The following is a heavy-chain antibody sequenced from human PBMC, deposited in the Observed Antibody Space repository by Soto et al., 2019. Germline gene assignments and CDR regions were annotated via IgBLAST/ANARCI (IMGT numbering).Heavy chain of an antibody. CDR3: ARDAWRIWRSDDYGDLHYSMDV. J-gene: IGHJ6*03. CDR2: ISAYNGNT. D-gene: IGHD4-17*01. Sequence: ASVKVSCKASGYTFTSYGISWVRQAPGQGLEWMGWISAYNGNTNYAQKLQGRVTMTTDTSTSTAYMELRSLRSDDTAVYYCARDAWRIWRSDDYGDLHYSMDVWGKGPTVTVSS. V-gene: IGHV1-18*01. CDR1: GYTFTSYG.